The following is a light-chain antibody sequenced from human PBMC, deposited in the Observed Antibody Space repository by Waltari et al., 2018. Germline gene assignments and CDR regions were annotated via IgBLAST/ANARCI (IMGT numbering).Light chain of an antibody. J-gene: IGLJ2*01. CDR2: RNN. CDR1: SSHIGSNY. V-gene: IGLV1-47*01. Sequence: QSVLTQPPSASGTPGQRVTISCSGSSSHIGSNYVYWYQQLPGTAPKLLIYRNNQRPSGVPDRFSGSKSGTSASLAISGLRSEDEAEYYCAAWDDSLSGRVVFGGGTKLTVL. CDR3: AAWDDSLSGRVV.